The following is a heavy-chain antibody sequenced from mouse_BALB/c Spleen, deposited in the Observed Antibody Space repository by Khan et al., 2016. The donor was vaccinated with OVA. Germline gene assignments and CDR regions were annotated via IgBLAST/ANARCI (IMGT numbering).Heavy chain of an antibody. Sequence: QIQLVQSGAELVRPGSSVKISCKASGYGFSNYLMNWVKQGPGQGLEWIGQIYPGDGNTNYNGKFKDKATLTVDKSSSTAYMQLSSLTSEDSAVDFCARSGDDYFTYWGQGTLVTVSA. CDR2: IYPGDGNT. D-gene: IGHD2-13*01. CDR1: GYGFSNYL. CDR3: ARSGDDYFTY. J-gene: IGHJ3*01. V-gene: IGHV1-80*01.